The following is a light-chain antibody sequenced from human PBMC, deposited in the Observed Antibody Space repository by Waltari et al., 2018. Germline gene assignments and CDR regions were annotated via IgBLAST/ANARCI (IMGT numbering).Light chain of an antibody. CDR3: QQSYRTPPLT. J-gene: IGKJ4*01. CDR1: QSISGY. Sequence: DIQMTQSPSSLSASVGDRVTITSRASQSISGYLNWYPQKPGKAPKVLIYATSSLQSGVPSRFSGSGSGTDFTLTISSLQPEDFATYYCQQSYRTPPLTFGGGTKVEIK. V-gene: IGKV1-39*01. CDR2: ATS.